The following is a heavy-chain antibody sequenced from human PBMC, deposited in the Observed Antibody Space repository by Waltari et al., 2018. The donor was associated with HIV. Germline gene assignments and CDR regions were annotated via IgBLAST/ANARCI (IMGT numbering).Heavy chain of an antibody. Sequence: QVQLVQSGAEVKKPGASVKVSCKASGYTFTSYDINWVRQATGQRLEWMGWMNPNSGNTGYAQKFQGRVKMTRNTSISTAYMGLSSLRSEDTVVYNWARDYCSGGSCYGGSNWFDPWGQGTLVTVSS. CDR3: ARDYCSGGSCYGGSNWFDP. CDR1: GYTFTSYD. V-gene: IGHV1-8*01. J-gene: IGHJ5*02. CDR2: MNPNSGNT. D-gene: IGHD2-15*01.